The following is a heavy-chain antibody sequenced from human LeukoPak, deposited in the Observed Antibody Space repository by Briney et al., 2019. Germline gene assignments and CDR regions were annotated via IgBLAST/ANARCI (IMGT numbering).Heavy chain of an antibody. CDR3: ARGRDSSSWWGKYYFDY. D-gene: IGHD6-13*01. Sequence: GASVKVSCKASGYTFTSYGISWVRQAPGQGLEWMGWISAYNGNTNYAQKLQGRVTMTTDTSTSTAYMEPRSLRSDDTAVYYCARGRDSSSWWGKYYFDYWGQGTLVTVSS. V-gene: IGHV1-18*01. CDR2: ISAYNGNT. J-gene: IGHJ4*02. CDR1: GYTFTSYG.